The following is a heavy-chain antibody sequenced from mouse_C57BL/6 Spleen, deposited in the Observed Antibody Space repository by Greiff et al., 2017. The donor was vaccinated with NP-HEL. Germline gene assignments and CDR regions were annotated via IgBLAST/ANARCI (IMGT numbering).Heavy chain of an antibody. J-gene: IGHJ1*03. V-gene: IGHV1-82*01. CDR2: IYPGDGDT. D-gene: IGHD1-1*01. CDR3: AREGITTVPHWYFDV. CDR1: GYAFSSSW. Sequence: QVQLQQSGPELVKPGASVKISCKASGYAFSSSWMNWVKQRPGKGLEWIGRIYPGDGDTNYNGKFKGKATLTADKSSSTAYMQLSSLTSEDSAVYCCAREGITTVPHWYFDVWGTGTTVTVSS.